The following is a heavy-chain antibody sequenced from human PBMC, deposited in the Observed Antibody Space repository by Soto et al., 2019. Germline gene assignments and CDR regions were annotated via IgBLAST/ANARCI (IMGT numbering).Heavy chain of an antibody. CDR1: GGSISSGGYY. V-gene: IGHV4-31*03. CDR3: ARVPSRLDYDFWSGYYGRYGMDV. J-gene: IGHJ6*02. CDR2: IYYSGST. Sequence: LSLTCTVSGGSISSGGYYWSWIRQHPGKGLEWIGYIYYSGSTYYNPSLKSRVTISVDTSKNQFSLKLSSVTAADTAVYYCARVPSRLDYDFWSGYYGRYGMDVWGQGTTVTVSS. D-gene: IGHD3-3*01.